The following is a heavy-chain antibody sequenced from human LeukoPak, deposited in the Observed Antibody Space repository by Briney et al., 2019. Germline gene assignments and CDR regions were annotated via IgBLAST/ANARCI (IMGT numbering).Heavy chain of an antibody. V-gene: IGHV3-21*01. J-gene: IGHJ3*02. Sequence: GGSLRLSCAASGFTFSSYSVNWVRQAPGKGLEWVSCISSSNSYKYYADSVKGRFTISRDNAKNSLYLQMNSLRAEDTAVYYCARDGYSYGYRAFDIWGQGTMVTVSS. CDR3: ARDGYSYGYRAFDI. CDR2: ISSSNSYK. CDR1: GFTFSSYS. D-gene: IGHD5-18*01.